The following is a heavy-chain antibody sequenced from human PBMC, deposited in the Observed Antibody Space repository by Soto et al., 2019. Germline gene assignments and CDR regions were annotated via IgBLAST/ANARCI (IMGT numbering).Heavy chain of an antibody. D-gene: IGHD1-1*01. CDR1: GFTFNTYG. CDR2: IWYDGNNK. V-gene: IGHV3-33*01. J-gene: IGHJ4*02. CDR3: ARDHEQGDRWNDETFFDY. Sequence: QVQLVESRGGVVQPGMSLRLSCATSGFTFNTYGIHWVRQAPGKGLEWVAVIWYDGNNKWYADSVKGRFTISRDNSKNTLYLQMNSLRAEDTAVYYCARDHEQGDRWNDETFFDYWGQGTLVTVSS.